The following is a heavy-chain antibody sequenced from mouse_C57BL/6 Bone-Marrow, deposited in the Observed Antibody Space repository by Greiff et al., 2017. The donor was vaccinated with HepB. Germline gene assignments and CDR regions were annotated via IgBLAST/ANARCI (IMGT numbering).Heavy chain of an antibody. D-gene: IGHD1-1*01. CDR2: INYDGSST. V-gene: IGHV5-16*01. CDR1: GFTFSDYY. Sequence: EVKLVESEGGLVQPGSSMKLSCTASGFTFSDYYMAWVRQVPEKGLEWVANINYDGSSTYYLDSLKSRFIISRDNAKNMLYLQMSSLKSEDTATYYCARESSSYYFDYWGQGTTLTVSS. J-gene: IGHJ2*01. CDR3: ARESSSYYFDY.